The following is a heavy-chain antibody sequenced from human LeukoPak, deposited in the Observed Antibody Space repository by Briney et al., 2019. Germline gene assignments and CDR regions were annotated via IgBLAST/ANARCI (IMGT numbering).Heavy chain of an antibody. D-gene: IGHD6-19*01. CDR1: GGSINTYY. Sequence: SETLSLTCSVSGGSINTYYWSWIRQPAGKGLESLKSRVTMSVDASKSQFSLKLRSVTAADTAVYYCARVSVAGTGHFDYWGQGTLVTVSS. J-gene: IGHJ4*02. CDR3: ARVSVAGTGHFDY. V-gene: IGHV4-4*07.